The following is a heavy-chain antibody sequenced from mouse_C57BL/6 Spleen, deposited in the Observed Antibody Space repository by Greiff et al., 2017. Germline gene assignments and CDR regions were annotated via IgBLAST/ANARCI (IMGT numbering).Heavy chain of an antibody. CDR2: FYPGSGST. Sequence: VQLQQSGAELVKPGASVKLSCKASGYTFTEYTIHWVKQWSGQGLEWIGWFYPGSGSTKYNEKFKDKATLTADKSSSTVYMELSRLTSEDAAVYCGARLEEGTYGNYAWFAYWGQGTLVSVSA. J-gene: IGHJ3*01. CDR1: GYTFTEYT. D-gene: IGHD2-1*01. V-gene: IGHV1-62-2*01. CDR3: ARLEEGTYGNYAWFAY.